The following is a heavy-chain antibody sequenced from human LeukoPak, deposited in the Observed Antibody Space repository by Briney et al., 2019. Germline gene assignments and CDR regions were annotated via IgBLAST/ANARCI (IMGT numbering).Heavy chain of an antibody. Sequence: GGSLRLSCAASGLTFSDYYMSWIRQAPGKGLEWVSDISSSGDIKSYADSVKGRFTVSRDNAKKSLHLQMNSLRAEDTAVYFCAREKVAGASDSWGRGTLVTVSS. CDR1: GLTFSDYY. D-gene: IGHD6-19*01. CDR3: AREKVAGASDS. V-gene: IGHV3-11*01. CDR2: ISSSGDIK. J-gene: IGHJ4*02.